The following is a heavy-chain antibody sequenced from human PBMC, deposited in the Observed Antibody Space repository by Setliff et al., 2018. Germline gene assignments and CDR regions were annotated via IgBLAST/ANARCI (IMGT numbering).Heavy chain of an antibody. CDR2: IYYSGST. V-gene: IGHV4-39*07. CDR1: GGSISSSSYY. J-gene: IGHJ4*02. CDR3: ARAKGYCSSTSCRIYYFDY. Sequence: LSLTCTVSGGSISSSSYYWGWIRQPPGKGLERIGSIYYSGSTYYNPSLKSRVTISVDTSKNQFSLKLSSVTAADTAVYYCARAKGYCSSTSCRIYYFDYWGQGTLVTVSS. D-gene: IGHD2-2*01.